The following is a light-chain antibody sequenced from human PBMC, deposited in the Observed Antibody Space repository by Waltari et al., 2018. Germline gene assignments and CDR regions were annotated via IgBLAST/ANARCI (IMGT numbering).Light chain of an antibody. Sequence: EIVMTQSPATLSVSLGERATLSCRASQSVSSNLAWYQQNPGQAPRPLIYGASTRAPGIPARFSGSGSGTEFTLTISSLQSEDFAVYYCEQYNNWPPWTFGQGTKVEIK. V-gene: IGKV3D-15*01. CDR2: GAS. CDR1: QSVSSN. J-gene: IGKJ1*01. CDR3: EQYNNWPPWT.